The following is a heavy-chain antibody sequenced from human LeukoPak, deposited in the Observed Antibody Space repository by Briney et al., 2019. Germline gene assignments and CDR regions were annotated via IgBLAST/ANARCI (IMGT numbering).Heavy chain of an antibody. CDR2: INHSGST. V-gene: IGHV4-34*01. Sequence: PSETLSLTCAVYGGSFSGYYWSWIRQPLGKGLEWIGEINHSGSTNYNPSLKSRVTISVDTSKNQFSLKLSSVTAADTAVYYCASTVLGYCSGGSCPYFDYWGQGTLVTVSS. J-gene: IGHJ4*02. CDR3: ASTVLGYCSGGSCPYFDY. CDR1: GGSFSGYY. D-gene: IGHD2-15*01.